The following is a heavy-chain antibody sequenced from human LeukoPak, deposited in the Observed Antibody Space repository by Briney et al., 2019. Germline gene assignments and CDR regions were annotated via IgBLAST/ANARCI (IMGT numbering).Heavy chain of an antibody. CDR1: GFTFTSYA. J-gene: IGHJ4*02. CDR3: ARRDGYNLLDY. D-gene: IGHD5-24*01. Sequence: GGPLRLSCAASGFTFTSYAMSWVRQAPGKGLEWVSAISGSAVTTYYADSVKGRFTISRDNSENTLYLQMNSLRAEDTAVYYCARRDGYNLLDYWGQGTLVTVSS. CDR2: ISGSAVTT. V-gene: IGHV3-23*01.